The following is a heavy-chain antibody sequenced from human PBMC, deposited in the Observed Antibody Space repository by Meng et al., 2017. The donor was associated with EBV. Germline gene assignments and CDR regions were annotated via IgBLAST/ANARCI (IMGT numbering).Heavy chain of an antibody. D-gene: IGHD2-21*01. J-gene: IGHJ4*02. CDR3: VRGPPVGVPGPGDY. CDR2: INVGVGYT. CDR1: GYAFTSYI. V-gene: IGHV1-3*01. Sequence: QGQLVQSGAEVKNPGVSVKVSCKASGYAFTSYILYWVRQAPGQRLEWMGWINVGVGYTKYSQKFQGRVTISSDTSATTGYMELSSLRSEDTAVYYCVRGPPVGVPGPGDYWGQGTLVTVSS.